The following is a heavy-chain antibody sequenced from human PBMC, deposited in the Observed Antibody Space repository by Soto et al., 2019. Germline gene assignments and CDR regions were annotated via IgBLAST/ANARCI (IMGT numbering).Heavy chain of an antibody. CDR1: GGTFSSYA. V-gene: IGHV1-69*12. CDR3: ASAPWSGYYWATDYFDL. J-gene: IGHJ2*01. CDR2: IIPIFGTA. Sequence: QVQLVQSGAGVKKRGSWVKVSCKASGGTFSSYAISWVRQAPGQGLEWMGGIIPIFGTANYAQKFQGRVTITADEATSTAYMELSSRSAEAAAVYYCASAPWSGYYWATDYFDLWGRGTLVTVSS. D-gene: IGHD3-3*01.